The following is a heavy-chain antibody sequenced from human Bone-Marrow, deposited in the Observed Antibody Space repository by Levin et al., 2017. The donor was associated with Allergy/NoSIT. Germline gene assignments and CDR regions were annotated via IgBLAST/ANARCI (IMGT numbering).Heavy chain of an antibody. CDR3: ARLRPAYSGYD. CDR2: ISPNNGDT. D-gene: IGHD5-12*01. V-gene: IGHV1-2*06. CDR1: GYIFTDYY. Sequence: GESLKISCKASGYIFTDYYIHWVQQAPGQGLEWMGRISPNNGDTNYAQKFQGRVTMTRDTSISTGYMELTRLRSDDTAIYYCARLRPAYSGYDWGQGTLVTVSS. J-gene: IGHJ4*02.